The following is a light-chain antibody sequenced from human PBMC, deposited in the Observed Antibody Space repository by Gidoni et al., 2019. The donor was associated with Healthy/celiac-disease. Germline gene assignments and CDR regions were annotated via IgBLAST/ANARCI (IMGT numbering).Light chain of an antibody. J-gene: IGKJ3*01. Sequence: VQMTQTLSSLSASVGDRVTITCRASQSISSYLNWYQQKPGKAPKLLIYAASSLQSGVQSRFSGSGSETDFTLTISSLQPEDFATYYCQQSYSTPPLTFGPGTKVEIK. CDR1: QSISSY. V-gene: IGKV1-39*01. CDR2: AAS. CDR3: QQSYSTPPLT.